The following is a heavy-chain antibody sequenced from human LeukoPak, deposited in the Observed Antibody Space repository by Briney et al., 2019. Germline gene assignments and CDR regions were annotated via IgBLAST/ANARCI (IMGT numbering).Heavy chain of an antibody. J-gene: IGHJ4*02. CDR2: ISGSAGST. CDR3: AKDNTRVIPPA. D-gene: IGHD2-2*01. Sequence: PGGSLRLSCAASGLTFINYAMSWVRQAPGRGLEWVSGISGSAGSTYYADSVKGRFTISRDNSKNTLYLQMNSLSAEDTAVYYCAKDNTRVIPPAWGQGTLVTVSS. CDR1: GLTFINYA. V-gene: IGHV3-23*01.